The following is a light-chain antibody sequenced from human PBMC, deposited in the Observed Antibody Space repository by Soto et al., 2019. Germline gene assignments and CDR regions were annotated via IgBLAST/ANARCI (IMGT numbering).Light chain of an antibody. V-gene: IGKV1-5*03. J-gene: IGKJ1*01. CDR2: KAS. Sequence: DIQMTQSPSTLSASVGDRVTITCRASQSISSWLAWYQQKPGKAPKLLIYKASSLESGVPSRFSGSGSGTAFSLTISSLQPDDFATYYGQHYNSYGTFGQGTKVYIK. CDR1: QSISSW. CDR3: QHYNSYGT.